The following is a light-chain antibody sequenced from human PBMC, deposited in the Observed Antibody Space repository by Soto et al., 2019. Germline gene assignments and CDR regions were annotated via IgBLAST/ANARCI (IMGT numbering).Light chain of an antibody. CDR2: DAS. V-gene: IGKV3-11*01. Sequence: EIVLTQSPATLSLSPGERATLSCRASQSVSSYLAWYQQKPGQAPRLLIYDASNRATGIPARFSGSGSGTDFNPPNNTLEPRDFAIDFCEPRNNWPPIFGGGTNVEVK. CDR1: QSVSSY. J-gene: IGKJ4*01. CDR3: EPRNNWPPI.